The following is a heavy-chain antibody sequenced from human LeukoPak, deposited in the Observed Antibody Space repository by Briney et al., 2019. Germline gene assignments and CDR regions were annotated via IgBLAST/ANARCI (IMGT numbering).Heavy chain of an antibody. D-gene: IGHD6-25*01. V-gene: IGHV1-18*01. Sequence: ASVKISCKASGYTFTSYGISWVRQAPGQGLEWMGWISAYNGNTNYAQKLQGRVTMTTDTSTSTAYMELRSLRSDDTAVYYCARDVTPNYSSGWVYMDVWGEGTTVTISS. CDR1: GYTFTSYG. CDR2: ISAYNGNT. CDR3: ARDVTPNYSSGWVYMDV. J-gene: IGHJ6*03.